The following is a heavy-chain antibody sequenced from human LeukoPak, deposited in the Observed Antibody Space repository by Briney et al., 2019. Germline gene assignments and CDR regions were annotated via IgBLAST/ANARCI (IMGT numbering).Heavy chain of an antibody. CDR2: IKQDGSEK. V-gene: IGHV3-7*01. Sequence: GGSLRLSCAASGFNFRSYWMSWVRQAPGKGLEWVANIKQDGSEKHYVDSVKGRFTISRDNAKNSLYLQMNSLRAEDTAVYYCARSQSDRVVLINYFGYWGQGTLVTVSS. CDR3: ARSQSDRVVLINYFGY. J-gene: IGHJ4*02. D-gene: IGHD3-3*01. CDR1: GFNFRSYW.